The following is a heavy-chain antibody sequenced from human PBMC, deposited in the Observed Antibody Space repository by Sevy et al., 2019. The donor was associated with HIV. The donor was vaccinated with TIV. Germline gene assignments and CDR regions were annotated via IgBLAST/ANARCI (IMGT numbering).Heavy chain of an antibody. Sequence: SETLSLTCSVSDDSINSYYWSRIRQPPRKGLEWIGYIYNNIGSTSYNPSLTSRVTISVDTSKNQFSLKLTSVTAADTAVYYCARGAVVIGTAATPVLDFWGLGSLVTVSS. V-gene: IGHV4-59*08. CDR3: ARGAVVIGTAATPVLDF. CDR1: DDSINSYY. J-gene: IGHJ4*02. CDR2: IYNNIGST. D-gene: IGHD2-2*01.